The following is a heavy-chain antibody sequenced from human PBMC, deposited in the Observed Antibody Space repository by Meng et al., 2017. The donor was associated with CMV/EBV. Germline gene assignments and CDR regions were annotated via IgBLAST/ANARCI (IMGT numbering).Heavy chain of an antibody. CDR1: GFTFSSYA. Sequence: GESLKISCAASGFTFSSYAMSWVRQAPGKGLEWVSAISGSGGSTYYADSVKGRFTISRDNSKNTLYLRMNSLRAEDTVVYYCAKVLLRFLEWLSPNFDYWGQGTLVTVSS. CDR2: ISGSGGST. V-gene: IGHV3-23*01. J-gene: IGHJ4*02. CDR3: AKVLLRFLEWLSPNFDY. D-gene: IGHD3-3*01.